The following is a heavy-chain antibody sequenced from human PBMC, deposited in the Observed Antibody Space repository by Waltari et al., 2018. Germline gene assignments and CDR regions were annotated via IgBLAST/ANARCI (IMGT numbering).Heavy chain of an antibody. CDR3: ARGSGSLQY. V-gene: IGHV1-69*02. CDR2: IIPILGIP. D-gene: IGHD3-10*01. CDR1: GGTFSSYT. Sequence: QVQLVQSGAEVKKPGSSVTVSCKASGGTFSSYTVNWLRQAPGQGLEWMGRIIPILGIPNYAQKSQGRVTITADKSTSTVYMQLSSLSSEDTAVYYCARGSGSLQYWGQGTLVTVSS. J-gene: IGHJ4*02.